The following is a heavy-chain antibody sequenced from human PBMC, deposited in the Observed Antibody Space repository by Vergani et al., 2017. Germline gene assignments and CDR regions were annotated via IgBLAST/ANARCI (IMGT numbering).Heavy chain of an antibody. V-gene: IGHV3-7*01. J-gene: IGHJ6*02. Sequence: EVQLVESGGGLVQPGGSLRLSCAASGFTFSSYWMSWVRQAPGKGLEWVANIKQDGSEKYYVDSVKGRFTISRDNAKNSLYLQMNSLRAEDTAVYYCARGYDXLTGYPYYYYGMDVWGQGTTVTVSS. D-gene: IGHD3-9*01. CDR1: GFTFSSYW. CDR3: ARGYDXLTGYPYYYYGMDV. CDR2: IKQDGSEK.